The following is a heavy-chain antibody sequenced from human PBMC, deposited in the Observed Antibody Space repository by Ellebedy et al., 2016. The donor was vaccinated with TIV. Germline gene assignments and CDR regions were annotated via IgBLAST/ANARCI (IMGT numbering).Heavy chain of an antibody. CDR2: IYYSGNT. V-gene: IGHV4-59*01. CDR3: ARVVSRGPSFDL. J-gene: IGHJ4*02. Sequence: SETLSLXXTVSGGSTSGYYWSWIRQPPGKGLEWICYIYYSGNTNYNPSLKRRVTISIDTSREQFSLRLSSVTAADTAVYYCARVVSRGPSFDLWGQGTLVTVSS. CDR1: GGSTSGYY. D-gene: IGHD3-22*01.